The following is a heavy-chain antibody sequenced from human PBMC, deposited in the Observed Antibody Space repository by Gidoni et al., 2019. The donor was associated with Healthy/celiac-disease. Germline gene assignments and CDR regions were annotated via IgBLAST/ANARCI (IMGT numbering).Heavy chain of an antibody. CDR1: GFTVSSNY. CDR3: ARQYDFWSGFFT. D-gene: IGHD3-3*01. Sequence: EVQLVESGGGLVQPGGSLRLSCAASGFTVSSNYMSWVRQAPGKGLEWVSVIYSGGSTYYADSVKGRFTISRDNSKNTLYLQMNSLRAEDTAVYYCARQYDFWSGFFTWGQGTLVTVSS. J-gene: IGHJ5*02. V-gene: IGHV3-66*04. CDR2: IYSGGST.